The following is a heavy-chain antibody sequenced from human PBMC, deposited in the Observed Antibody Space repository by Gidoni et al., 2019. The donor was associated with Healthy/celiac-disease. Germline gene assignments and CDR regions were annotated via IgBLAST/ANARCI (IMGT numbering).Heavy chain of an antibody. CDR2: IKSKTDGGTT. J-gene: IGHJ4*02. Sequence: EVQLVESGGGLVKPGGSLRLSCAASGFTFSNAWMSWVRQAPGKGLEWVGRIKSKTDGGTTDYAAPVKGRFTISRDDSKNTLYLQMNSLKTEDTAVYYCTMADFWSGYYRWGQGTLVTVSS. D-gene: IGHD3-3*01. V-gene: IGHV3-15*01. CDR3: TMADFWSGYYR. CDR1: GFTFSNAW.